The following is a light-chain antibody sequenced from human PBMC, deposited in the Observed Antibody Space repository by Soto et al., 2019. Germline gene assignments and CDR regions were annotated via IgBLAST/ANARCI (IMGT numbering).Light chain of an antibody. J-gene: IGKJ4*01. CDR2: DAP. CDR1: QSVSSSY. Sequence: EIVLTQSPATLSLSPGERATLSCGASQSVSSSYLAWYQQKPGLAPRRLIYDAPSRATGIPDRFSASGSATSFSLTISRLEPEDFAVYYCQQYGSSPPVTCGGGTKVEIK. V-gene: IGKV3D-20*01. CDR3: QQYGSSPPVT.